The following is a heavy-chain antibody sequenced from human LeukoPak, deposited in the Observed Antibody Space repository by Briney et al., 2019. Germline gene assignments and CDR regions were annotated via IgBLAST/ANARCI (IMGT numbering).Heavy chain of an antibody. CDR3: AKIVGASNGYFDF. CDR1: GYTFTGYY. J-gene: IGHJ4*02. CDR2: INPSIGRT. Sequence: EASVKVSCKASGYTFTGYYMHWVRQAPGQGLEWMGIINPSIGRTSYAQKFQGRVTMTRDTSTTTVYMELSSLRSDDTAVYYCAKIVGASNGYFDFWGQGTLVTVSS. D-gene: IGHD1-26*01. V-gene: IGHV1-46*01.